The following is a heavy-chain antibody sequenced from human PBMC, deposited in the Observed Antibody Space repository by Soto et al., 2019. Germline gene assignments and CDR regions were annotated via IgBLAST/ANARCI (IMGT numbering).Heavy chain of an antibody. V-gene: IGHV1-18*01. D-gene: IGHD3-10*01. CDR1: GYTFTSYG. J-gene: IGHJ5*02. CDR3: ARDHLPRFGELLSWFDP. Sequence: ASVKVSCKASGYTFTSYGISWVRQAPGQGLEWMGWISAYNGNTNYAQKLQGRVTMTTDTSTSTAYMELRSLRSDDTAVYYCARDHLPRFGELLSWFDPWGQGTLVTVSS. CDR2: ISAYNGNT.